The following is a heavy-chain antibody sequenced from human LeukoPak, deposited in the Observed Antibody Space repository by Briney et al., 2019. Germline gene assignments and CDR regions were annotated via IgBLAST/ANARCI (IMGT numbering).Heavy chain of an antibody. CDR1: GFTFSSYA. Sequence: GGSLRLSCAASGFTFSSYAMHWVRQAPGKGLEWVALLPYDGSNKYYADSVKGRFTISRDNAKNSLYLQMNSLRAEDTAVYYCASFDCGGDCSPWGQGTMVTVSS. J-gene: IGHJ3*01. D-gene: IGHD2-21*02. CDR3: ASFDCGGDCSP. CDR2: LPYDGSNK. V-gene: IGHV3-30-3*01.